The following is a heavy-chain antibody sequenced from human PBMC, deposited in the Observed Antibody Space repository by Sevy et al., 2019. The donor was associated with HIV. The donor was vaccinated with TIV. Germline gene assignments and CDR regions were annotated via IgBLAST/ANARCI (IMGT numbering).Heavy chain of an antibody. CDR2: MYSDGST. CDR1: GFPVSSNY. Sequence: GGSLRLSCAASGFPVSSNYMSWVRQAPGKGLEWVSVMYSDGSTYHADSVKGRFSISRDNSKNTLYLQRNSLRVEDTAVYYCARGKSGYGYGLDYWGQGTLVTVSS. V-gene: IGHV3-66*01. CDR3: ARGKSGYGYGLDY. D-gene: IGHD5-18*01. J-gene: IGHJ4*02.